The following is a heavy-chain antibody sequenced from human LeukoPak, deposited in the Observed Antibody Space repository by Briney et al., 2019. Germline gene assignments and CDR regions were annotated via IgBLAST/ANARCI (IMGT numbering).Heavy chain of an antibody. D-gene: IGHD2-15*01. CDR2: IKSKTDGGTT. J-gene: IGHJ6*03. CDR1: GFTFSSYG. V-gene: IGHV3-15*01. CDR3: TTEVPIVVEYYYMDV. Sequence: GGSLRLSCAASGFTFSSYGMHWVRQAPGKGLEWVGRIKSKTDGGTTDYAAPVKGRFTISRDDSKNTLYLQMNSLKTEDTAVYYCTTEVPIVVEYYYMDVWGKGTTVTVSS.